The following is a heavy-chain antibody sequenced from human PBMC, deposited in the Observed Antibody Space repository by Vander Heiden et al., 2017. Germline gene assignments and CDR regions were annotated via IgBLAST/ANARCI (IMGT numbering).Heavy chain of an antibody. D-gene: IGHD3-22*01. J-gene: IGHJ3*02. CDR2: IYYSGST. CDR1: GGSISSSSYY. V-gene: IGHV4-39*01. CDR3: SAIVVVITSDAFDI. Sequence: QLQLQQSVPGLVQPSDTLSLTCTVSGGSISSSSYYWGWIRQPPGKGLEWIGSIYYSGSTYYNPSLKSRVTISVDTSKNQFSLKLSAVTAADTAVYYCSAIVVVITSDAFDIWGQGTMVTVSS.